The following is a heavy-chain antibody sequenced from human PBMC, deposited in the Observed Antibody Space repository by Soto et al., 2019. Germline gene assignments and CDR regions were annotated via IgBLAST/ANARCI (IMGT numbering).Heavy chain of an antibody. D-gene: IGHD4-4*01. CDR1: GYTLTELS. V-gene: IGHV1-24*01. CDR2: FDPEDGET. CDR3: ATTRHDYSIPRNYYYYMDV. J-gene: IGHJ6*03. Sequence: ASVKVSCKVSGYTLTELSMHWVRQAPGKGLEWMGGFDPEDGETIYAQKFQGRVTMTEDTSTDTAYMELSSLRSEDTAVYYCATTRHDYSIPRNYYYYMDVWSKGTTVTVSS.